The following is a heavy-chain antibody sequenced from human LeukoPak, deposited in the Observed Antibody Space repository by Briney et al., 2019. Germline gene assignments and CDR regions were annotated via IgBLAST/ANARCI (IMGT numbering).Heavy chain of an antibody. V-gene: IGHV3-20*04. J-gene: IGHJ4*02. CDR2: ISWNSGSI. Sequence: GGSLRLSCAGSGFTFRSNGMSWVRQVPGRGLEWVSGISWNSGSIGYADSVKGRFTISRDNAKNSLYLQMNSLRAEDTAVYYCARGLSSGWQGHWGQGTLVTVSS. CDR1: GFTFRSNG. CDR3: ARGLSSGWQGH. D-gene: IGHD6-19*01.